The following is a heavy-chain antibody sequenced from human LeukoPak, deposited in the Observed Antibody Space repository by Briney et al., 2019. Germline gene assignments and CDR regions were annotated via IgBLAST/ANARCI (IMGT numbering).Heavy chain of an antibody. V-gene: IGHV4-30-4*08. CDR1: GGSFSGYY. J-gene: IGHJ4*02. D-gene: IGHD4-17*01. CDR3: ARAGSSRDDYGQSDY. CDR2: IYYSGST. Sequence: PSETLSLTCAVYGGSFSGYYWSWIRQPPGKGLEWIGYIYYSGSTYYNPSLKSRVTISVDTSKNQFSLKLSSVTAADTAVYYCARAGSSRDDYGQSDYWGQGTLVTVSS.